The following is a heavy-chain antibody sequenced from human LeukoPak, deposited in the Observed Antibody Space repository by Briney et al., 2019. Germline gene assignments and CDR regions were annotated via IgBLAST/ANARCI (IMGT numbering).Heavy chain of an antibody. Sequence: SETLSLTCAVYDGSFSGYYWSWIRQPPGKGLEWIGEINHSGSTNYNPSLKSRVTISVDTSKNQFSLKLSSVTAADTAVYYCASYYYDSSGYYYIQYFQHWGQGTLATVSS. J-gene: IGHJ1*01. CDR1: DGSFSGYY. CDR2: INHSGST. V-gene: IGHV4-34*01. D-gene: IGHD3-22*01. CDR3: ASYYYDSSGYYYIQYFQH.